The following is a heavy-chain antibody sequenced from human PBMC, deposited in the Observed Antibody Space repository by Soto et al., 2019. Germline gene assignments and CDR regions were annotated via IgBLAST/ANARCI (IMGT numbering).Heavy chain of an antibody. CDR3: ASAPSLGELSFNFDY. D-gene: IGHD3-16*02. CDR1: GYTFTSYA. J-gene: IGHJ4*02. CDR2: INAGNGNT. V-gene: IGHV1-3*01. Sequence: ASVKVSCKASGYTFTSYAMHWVRQAPGQRLEWMGWINAGNGNTKYSQKFQGRVTITRDTSASTAYMELSSLRSEDTAVYYCASAPSLGELSFNFDYWGQGTLVTVSS.